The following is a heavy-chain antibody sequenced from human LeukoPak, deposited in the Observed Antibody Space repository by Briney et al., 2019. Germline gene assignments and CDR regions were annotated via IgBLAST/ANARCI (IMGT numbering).Heavy chain of an antibody. CDR1: GFTFSSYA. CDR3: AKDLRVGFWSGYYTTEIDY. CDR2: ISGSGGST. V-gene: IGHV3-23*01. J-gene: IGHJ4*02. Sequence: PGGSLRLSCAASGFTFSSYAMHWVRQAPGKGLEWVSAISGSGGSTYFADSVKGRFTISRDNSKNTLYLQMNSLRAKDTAVYYCAKDLRVGFWSGYYTTEIDYWGQGTLVTVSS. D-gene: IGHD3-3*01.